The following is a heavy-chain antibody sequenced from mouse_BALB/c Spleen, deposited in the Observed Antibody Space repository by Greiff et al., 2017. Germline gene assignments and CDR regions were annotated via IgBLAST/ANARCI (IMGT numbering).Heavy chain of an antibody. D-gene: IGHD1-1*01. V-gene: IGHV5-6-3*01. CDR1: GFTFSSYG. Sequence: EVHLVESGGGLVQPGGSLKLSCAASGFTFSSYGMSWVRQTPDKRLELVATINSNGGSTYYPDSVKGRSTISRDNAKNTLYLQMSSLKSEDTAMYYCARGRPVRNPWYVDVWGAGTTVTVSS. J-gene: IGHJ1*01. CDR2: INSNGGST. CDR3: ARGRPVRNPWYVDV.